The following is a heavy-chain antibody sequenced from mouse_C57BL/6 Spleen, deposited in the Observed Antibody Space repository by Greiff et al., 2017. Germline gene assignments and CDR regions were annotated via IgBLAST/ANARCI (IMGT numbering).Heavy chain of an antibody. J-gene: IGHJ2*01. CDR2: INYDGSST. Sequence: VQLKESEGGLVQPGSSMKLSCTASGFTFSDYYMAWVRQVPEKGLEWVANINYDGSSTYYLDSLKSRFIISRDNAKNILYLQMSSLKSEDTATYYCARNSYGNYEGFDYWGQGTTLTVSS. D-gene: IGHD2-1*01. V-gene: IGHV5-16*01. CDR3: ARNSYGNYEGFDY. CDR1: GFTFSDYY.